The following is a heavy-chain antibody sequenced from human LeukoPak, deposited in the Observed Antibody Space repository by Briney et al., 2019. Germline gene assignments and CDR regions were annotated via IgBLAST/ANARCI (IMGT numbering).Heavy chain of an antibody. Sequence: PSETLSLTCSVSGGSVSRDYWSWIRQPPGKRLEWLGYIYNIGGTNYNPSLKSRVSISVDTSKNQFSLMLSSVTAADTAVYYCARHSSGYYYSYWGQGTLVTVSS. D-gene: IGHD3-22*01. J-gene: IGHJ4*02. CDR2: IYNIGGT. CDR1: GGSVSRDY. CDR3: ARHSSGYYYSY. V-gene: IGHV4-59*02.